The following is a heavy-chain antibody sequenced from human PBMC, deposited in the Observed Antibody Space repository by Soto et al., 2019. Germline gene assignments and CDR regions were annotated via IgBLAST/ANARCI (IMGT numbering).Heavy chain of an antibody. J-gene: IGHJ4*02. V-gene: IGHV3-23*01. Sequence: GGSLRLSCAASAFTSNNYAMSWVRQAPGKGLEWVSGIGGSGRTTYYADSVKGRFTISRDNSNNTLFLQMSSLRAEDTAVYYCAKSRYSDSSGDFYDYWGQGTLVTVSS. D-gene: IGHD3-22*01. CDR2: IGGSGRTT. CDR3: AKSRYSDSSGDFYDY. CDR1: AFTSNNYA.